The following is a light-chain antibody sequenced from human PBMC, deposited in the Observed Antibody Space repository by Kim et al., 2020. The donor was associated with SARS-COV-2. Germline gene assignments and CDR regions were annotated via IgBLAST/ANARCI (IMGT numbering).Light chain of an antibody. J-gene: IGLJ1*01. V-gene: IGLV3-1*01. CDR3: QAWDSSTASYV. CDR2: QDT. Sequence: SYELTQPPSVSVSPGQTANITCSGDRLGDEYAYWYQQKAGQSPLLVIHQDTKRPSGIPERFSGSNSGNTATLTISGTQALDEADYYCQAWDSSTASYVFGTGTKVTVL. CDR1: RLGDEY.